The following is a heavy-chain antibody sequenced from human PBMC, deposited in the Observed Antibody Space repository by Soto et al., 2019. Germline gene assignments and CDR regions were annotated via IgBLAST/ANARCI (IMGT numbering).Heavy chain of an antibody. CDR3: AKDNCVSTSCYRLYNWFDP. V-gene: IGHV3-30*18. Sequence: QVQLVESGGGVVQPGRSLRLSCVASGFTFSSYGMHWVRQAPGKGLEWVAVIAYDGSNKYYADSVKGRFTISRDNSKNTLYLQMNSLRAEDTAVDYCAKDNCVSTSCYRLYNWFDPWGQGTLVTVSS. D-gene: IGHD2-2*01. J-gene: IGHJ5*02. CDR2: IAYDGSNK. CDR1: GFTFSSYG.